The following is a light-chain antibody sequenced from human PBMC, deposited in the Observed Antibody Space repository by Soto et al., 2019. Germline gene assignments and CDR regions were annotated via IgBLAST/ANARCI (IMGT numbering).Light chain of an antibody. V-gene: IGLV1-44*01. CDR3: NSYTNSSAVV. J-gene: IGLJ2*01. Sequence: QSVLTQPPSASGTPGQRVTISSSGTTSNIGRNTLNWYQQLPGSAPKFLICGSDKRPSGVPDRFSGSKSGNTASLTISGLQAEDEADYYCNSYTNSSAVVFGGGTKVTVL. CDR2: GSD. CDR1: TSNIGRNT.